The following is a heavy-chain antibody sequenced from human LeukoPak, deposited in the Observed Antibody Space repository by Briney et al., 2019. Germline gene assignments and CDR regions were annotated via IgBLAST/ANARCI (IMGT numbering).Heavy chain of an antibody. CDR2: IWYDGSNE. Sequence: PGRSLRLSCAASGFPCSSYGMHWVRQAPGRGLEWVAIIWYDGSNEYYADSVKGRFTISRDNSKSTLYLQMNSLRVEDTAVYYCAKDFSYYDSSGSGPDYWGQGTLVTVSS. CDR3: AKDFSYYDSSGSGPDY. CDR1: GFPCSSYG. D-gene: IGHD3-22*01. V-gene: IGHV3-33*06. J-gene: IGHJ4*02.